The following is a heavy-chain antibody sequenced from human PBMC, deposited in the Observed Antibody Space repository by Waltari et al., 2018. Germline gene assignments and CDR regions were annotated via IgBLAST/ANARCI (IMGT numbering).Heavy chain of an antibody. CDR2: ITPNSGGT. Sequence: QVQLAQTGGEVKKPGASEKVSCTASGYTFTGYYMHWVRQAPGQELEWMGLITPNSGGTNYAQKFQARVTITRDTSISTASMELSRLISDDTAVYYCARGIVDYGVFRTSGAFDIWGQGTMVTVSS. D-gene: IGHD4-17*01. J-gene: IGHJ3*02. CDR3: ARGIVDYGVFRTSGAFDI. V-gene: IGHV1-2*06. CDR1: GYTFTGYY.